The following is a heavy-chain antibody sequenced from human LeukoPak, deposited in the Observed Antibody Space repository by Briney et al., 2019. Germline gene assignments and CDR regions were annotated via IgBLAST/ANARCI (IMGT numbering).Heavy chain of an antibody. D-gene: IGHD3-3*01. CDR2: IRSKAYGGTT. CDR1: GFTFSDYS. CDR3: SIFGVVRVTYYFDY. Sequence: GGSLRLSCAASGFTFSDYSMNWVRQAPGKGLEWVGFIRSKAYGGTTEYAASVKGRFTISRDDSKSIAYLQMNSLKTEDTAVYYCSIFGVVRVTYYFDYWGQGTLVTVSS. V-gene: IGHV3-49*04. J-gene: IGHJ4*02.